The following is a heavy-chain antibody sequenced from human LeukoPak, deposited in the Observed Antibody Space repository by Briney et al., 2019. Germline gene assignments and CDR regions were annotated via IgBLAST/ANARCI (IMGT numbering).Heavy chain of an antibody. CDR3: ARVTAMVIDY. CDR2: IYYSGST. D-gene: IGHD5-18*01. J-gene: IGHJ4*02. CDR1: GGSISSSSYY. Sequence: ASETLSLTCTVSGGSISSSSYYWGWIRQPPGKGLGWIGSIYYSGSTYYNPSLKSRVTISVGTSKNQFSLKLSSVTAADTAVYYCARVTAMVIDYWGQGTLVTVSS. V-gene: IGHV4-39*07.